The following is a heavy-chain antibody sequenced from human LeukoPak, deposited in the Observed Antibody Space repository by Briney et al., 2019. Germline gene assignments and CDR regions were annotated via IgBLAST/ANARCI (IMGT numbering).Heavy chain of an antibody. J-gene: IGHJ6*02. Sequence: GESLRLSCAASGFTFSSYSMNWVRQAPGKGLEWVSYISSSSSTIYYADSVKGRFTISRDNAKNSLYLQMNSLRAEDTAVYYCARAENYYYYYGMDVWGQGTTVTVSS. CDR1: GFTFSSYS. CDR2: ISSSSSTI. CDR3: ARAENYYYYYGMDV. V-gene: IGHV3-48*01.